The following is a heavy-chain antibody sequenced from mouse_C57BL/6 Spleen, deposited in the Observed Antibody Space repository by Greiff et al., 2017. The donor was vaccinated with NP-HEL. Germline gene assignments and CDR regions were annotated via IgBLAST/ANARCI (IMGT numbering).Heavy chain of an antibody. D-gene: IGHD2-4*01. J-gene: IGHJ4*01. V-gene: IGHV1-22*01. CDR3: ARNYYDYDGYYAMDY. CDR2: INPNNGGT. Sequence: VQLKQSGPELVKPGASVKMSCKASGYTFTDYNMHWVKQSHGKSLEWIGYINPNNGGTSYNQKFKGKATLTVNKSSSTAYMELRSLTSEDSAVYYCARNYYDYDGYYAMDYWGQGTSVTVSS. CDR1: GYTFTDYN.